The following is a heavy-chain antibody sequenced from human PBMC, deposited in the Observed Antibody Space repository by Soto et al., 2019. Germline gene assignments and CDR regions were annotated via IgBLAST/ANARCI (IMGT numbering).Heavy chain of an antibody. D-gene: IGHD2-15*01. CDR2: IYYSGST. J-gene: IGHJ4*02. CDR3: ARGSTVADILFDY. V-gene: IGHV4-31*03. Sequence: SETLSLTCTVSGDSISSGGYYRSWIRQHPGKGLEWIGYIYYSGSTYYNPSLKSRVIISVDTSKNQFSLKLSSVTAADTAVYYCARGSTVADILFDYWGQGTLVTVSS. CDR1: GDSISSGGYY.